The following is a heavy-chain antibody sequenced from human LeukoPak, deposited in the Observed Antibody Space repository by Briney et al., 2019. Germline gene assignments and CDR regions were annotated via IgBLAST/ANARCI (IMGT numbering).Heavy chain of an antibody. CDR1: GFTVSSNH. CDR3: ARDFPILT. CDR2: IYNSDST. Sequence: PGGSLRLSCAASGFTVSSNHMNWVRQAPGKGLEWVSVIYNSDSTYYADSAKGRFTISRDNSKNTLYLQMNSLRAEDTAVYYCARDFPILTWGQGTLVTVSS. J-gene: IGHJ5*02. V-gene: IGHV3-53*01.